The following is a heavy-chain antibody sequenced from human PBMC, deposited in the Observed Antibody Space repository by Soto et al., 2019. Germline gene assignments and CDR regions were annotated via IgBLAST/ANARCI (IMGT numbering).Heavy chain of an antibody. D-gene: IGHD1-1*01. J-gene: IGHJ6*02. Sequence: SVKVSCRASGGTFSSYAISWVRQAPGQGLEWMGGIIPIFGTANYAQKFQGRVTITADESTSTAYMELSSLRSEDTAVYYCARDPQLHYYYYGMDVWGQGTTVTVSS. CDR2: IIPIFGTA. V-gene: IGHV1-69*13. CDR1: GGTFSSYA. CDR3: ARDPQLHYYYYGMDV.